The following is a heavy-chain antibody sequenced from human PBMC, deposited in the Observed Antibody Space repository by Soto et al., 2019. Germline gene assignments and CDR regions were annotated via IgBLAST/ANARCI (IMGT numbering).Heavy chain of an antibody. D-gene: IGHD3-3*01. J-gene: IGHJ6*02. CDR2: ISHDGSNK. V-gene: IGHV3-30-3*01. Sequence: GGSLRLSCAASGFTFSSYAMHWVRQAPGKGLEWVAVISHDGSNKYYADSVKGRFTISRDNSKNTLYLQMNSLRAEETAVYYCARGREDYWSGPYYYYYGMDVWGQGTTVTVSS. CDR1: GFTFSSYA. CDR3: ARGREDYWSGPYYYYYGMDV.